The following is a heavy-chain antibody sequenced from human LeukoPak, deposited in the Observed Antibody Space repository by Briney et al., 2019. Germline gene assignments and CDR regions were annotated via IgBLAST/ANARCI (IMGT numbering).Heavy chain of an antibody. V-gene: IGHV3-23*01. J-gene: IGHJ4*02. CDR3: ATDRSAVPAASNY. CDR2: ISGRGDNT. CDR1: GFTLTNYA. D-gene: IGHD2-2*01. Sequence: PGGSLRLSCAASGFTLTNYAMTWVRQAPGKGLEWVSGISGRGDNTYYADSLRGGFTISRDNFKNMVFLQMNSLRAEDTAVYYCATDRSAVPAASNYWGQGTLVTVSS.